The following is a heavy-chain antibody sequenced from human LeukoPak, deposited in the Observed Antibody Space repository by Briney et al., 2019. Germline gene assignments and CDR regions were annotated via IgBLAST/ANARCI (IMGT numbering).Heavy chain of an antibody. CDR2: INWNGGST. CDR3: ARDLAAGGITTGAFDI. CDR1: GFTFDDYG. Sequence: GGSLRLSCAASGFTFDDYGMSWVRQAPGKGLEWVSGINWNGGSTGYADSVKGRFTISRDNAKNSLYLQMNSLRAEDTALYHCARDLAAGGITTGAFDIWGQGTMVTVSS. J-gene: IGHJ3*02. V-gene: IGHV3-20*01. D-gene: IGHD2-15*01.